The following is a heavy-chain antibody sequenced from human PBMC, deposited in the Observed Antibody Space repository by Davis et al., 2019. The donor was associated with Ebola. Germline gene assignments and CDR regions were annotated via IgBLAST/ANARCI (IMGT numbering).Heavy chain of an antibody. CDR3: ARDGRYCSSTSCSVYHYYYMDV. J-gene: IGHJ6*03. CDR2: IYSGGST. V-gene: IGHV3-53*05. CDR1: GFTVSSNY. Sequence: PGGSLRLSCAASGFTVSSNYMSWVRQAPGKGLEWVSVIYSGGSTYYADSVKGRFTISRDNSKNTLYLQMNSLRAEDTAVYYCARDGRYCSSTSCSVYHYYYMDVWGKGTTVTVSS. D-gene: IGHD2-2*01.